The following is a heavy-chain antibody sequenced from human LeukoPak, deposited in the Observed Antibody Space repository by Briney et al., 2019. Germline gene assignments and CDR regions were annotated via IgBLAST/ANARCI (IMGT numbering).Heavy chain of an antibody. D-gene: IGHD2-2*01. CDR3: AKSHRGHCSTTTCDDEGDY. CDR2: ISSGGDNT. Sequence: PGGILRLSCAASGFSFSNYGMSWVRQAPGKGLEWVSSISSGGDNTYYADSVRGRFTISRDNSKNTLYLQLNSLRAEDTAVYYCAKSHRGHCSTTTCDDEGDYWGQGTLVTVSS. CDR1: GFSFSNYG. V-gene: IGHV3-23*01. J-gene: IGHJ4*02.